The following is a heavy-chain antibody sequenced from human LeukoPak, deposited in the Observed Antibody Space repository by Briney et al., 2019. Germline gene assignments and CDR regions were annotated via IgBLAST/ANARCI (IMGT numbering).Heavy chain of an antibody. V-gene: IGHV4-59*01. CDR2: IYYSGST. CDR1: GGSISSYY. Sequence: KPSETLSLTCTVSGGSISSYYWSWIRQPPGKGLELIGYIYYSGSTNYNPSLKSRVTISVDTSKNQFSLKLSSVTAADTAVYYCARVRGDSYSSGWYYYYYMDVWGKGTTVTISS. J-gene: IGHJ6*03. CDR3: ARVRGDSYSSGWYYYYYMDV. D-gene: IGHD6-19*01.